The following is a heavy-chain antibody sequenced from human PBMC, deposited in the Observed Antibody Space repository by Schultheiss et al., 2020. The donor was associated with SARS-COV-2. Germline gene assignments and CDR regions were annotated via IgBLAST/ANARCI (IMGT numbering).Heavy chain of an antibody. CDR3: ARVKGYSYGQFDY. J-gene: IGHJ4*02. Sequence: GGSLRLSCAASGFTFSSYAMSWVRQAPGKGLEWVSAISGSGGSTYYADSVKGRFTISRDNSKNTLYLQMNSLRAEDTAVYYCARVKGYSYGQFDYWGQGTLVTVSS. D-gene: IGHD5-18*01. V-gene: IGHV3-23*01. CDR2: ISGSGGST. CDR1: GFTFSSYA.